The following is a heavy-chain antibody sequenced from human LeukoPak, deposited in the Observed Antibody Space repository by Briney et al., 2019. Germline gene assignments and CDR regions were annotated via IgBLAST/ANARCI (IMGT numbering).Heavy chain of an antibody. J-gene: IGHJ6*02. CDR3: ARESDCSSTSCYDGYYYGMDV. CDR2: IISSSSYI. Sequence: PGGSLRVSCAGSGFTFSSYAMNWVRQAPGKGLEWVASIISSSSYIYYADSVKGRFTISRDNAKNSLYLQMNSLRAEDTAVYYCARESDCSSTSCYDGYYYGMDVWGQGTTVTVSS. V-gene: IGHV3-21*01. CDR1: GFTFSSYA. D-gene: IGHD2-2*01.